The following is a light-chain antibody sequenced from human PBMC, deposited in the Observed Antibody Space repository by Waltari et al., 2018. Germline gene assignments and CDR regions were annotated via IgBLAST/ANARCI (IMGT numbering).Light chain of an antibody. J-gene: IGKJ3*01. CDR2: GAS. V-gene: IGKV3D-20*02. CDR1: QSVFSAC. CDR3: QHRDHWPPDAT. Sequence: EIVLTQSPGTLSLSPGDRATLSCRASQSVFSACLAGYQQKPGQAPRLLLYGASSRATGIPARVRGSGSETDFTLTISSLEPEDFAVYYCQHRDHWPPDATFGPGTKVDI.